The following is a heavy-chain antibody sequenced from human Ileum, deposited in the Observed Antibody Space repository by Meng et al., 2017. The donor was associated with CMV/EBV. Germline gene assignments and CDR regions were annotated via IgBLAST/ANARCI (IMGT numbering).Heavy chain of an antibody. CDR1: GYTFTSNN. V-gene: IGHV7-4-1*02. Sequence: CKASGYTFTSNNLLWVRQAPGQGPGWMGWINTNTGNPTYARDFTGRFVFSLDTSVSTAYLQISGLKAEDTAVYYCARDGLNERYFDYWGQGTLVTVSS. CDR2: INTNTGNP. J-gene: IGHJ4*02. CDR3: ARDGLNERYFDY.